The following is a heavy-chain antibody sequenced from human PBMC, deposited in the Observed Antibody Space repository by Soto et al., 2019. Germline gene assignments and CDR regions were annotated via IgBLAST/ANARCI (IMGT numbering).Heavy chain of an antibody. CDR3: AREQQLVRAHAFDI. Sequence: EVQLVESGGGLVQPGGSLRLSCAASGFTFSSYWMSWVRQAPGKGLEWVANIKQDGSEKYYVDSVKGRFTISRDNAKNSLYLQMNSLRAEDTAVYYCAREQQLVRAHAFDIWGQGTMVTVSS. V-gene: IGHV3-7*01. CDR1: GFTFSSYW. CDR2: IKQDGSEK. J-gene: IGHJ3*02. D-gene: IGHD6-13*01.